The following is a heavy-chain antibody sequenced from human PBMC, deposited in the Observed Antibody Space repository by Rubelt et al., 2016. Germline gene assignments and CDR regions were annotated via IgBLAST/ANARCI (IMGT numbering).Heavy chain of an antibody. D-gene: IGHD3-10*01. J-gene: IGHJ4*02. CDR3: ASRGRYYGSGSYPPRTGIVDY. CDR1: GGSFSGYY. Sequence: QVQLQQWGAGLLKPSETLSLTCAVYGGSFSGYYWSWIRQPPGKGLEWIGEINHSGSTNYNPSLKSRVTISVGTSKSQFSLKLSSVTAADTAVYYCASRGRYYGSGSYPPRTGIVDYWGQGTLVTVSS. V-gene: IGHV4-34*01. CDR2: INHSGST.